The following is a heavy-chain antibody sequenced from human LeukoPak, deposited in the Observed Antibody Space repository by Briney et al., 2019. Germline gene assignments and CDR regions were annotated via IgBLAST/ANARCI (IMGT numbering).Heavy chain of an antibody. J-gene: IGHJ3*01. D-gene: IGHD3-3*01. V-gene: IGHV1-46*01. CDR2: INPGGGSS. Sequence: ASVKVSCKASGYTFTGYYMHWVRQAPGQGLEWMGLINPGGGSSTYAQKFQGRVTMTRDTSTSTVYMELSSLRSEDTAVYYCARESLGSYNRVVIVASGHDAFDLWGQGTMVTVS. CDR3: ARESLGSYNRVVIVASGHDAFDL. CDR1: GYTFTGYY.